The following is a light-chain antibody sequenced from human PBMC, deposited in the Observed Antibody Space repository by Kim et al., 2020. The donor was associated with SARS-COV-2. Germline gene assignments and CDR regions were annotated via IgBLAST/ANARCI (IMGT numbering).Light chain of an antibody. V-gene: IGKV1-13*02. CDR2: GAS. J-gene: IGKJ1*01. Sequence: SASVGDRVSITCRASQGISSALAWYQQKPGKAPKLLIDGASSLESAVPSRFSGSGSGTEFTLTISSLQPDDVATYYCQQYSIYWTFGQGTKVDIK. CDR3: QQYSIYWT. CDR1: QGISSA.